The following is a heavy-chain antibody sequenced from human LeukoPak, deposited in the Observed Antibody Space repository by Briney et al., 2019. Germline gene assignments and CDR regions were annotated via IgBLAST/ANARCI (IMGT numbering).Heavy chain of an antibody. D-gene: IGHD6-13*01. J-gene: IGHJ3*02. CDR2: ISGSDGNT. CDR1: GSGFTFSTYA. V-gene: IGHV3-23*01. CDR3: VKDLHSSSWYRDAFDI. Sequence: GGSLRLSCAASGSGFTFSTYAMSWVRQAPGKGLEWVSSISGSDGNTFCADSVKGRFTISRDDSRKRLYMQMNSLRDEDTAVYHCVKDLHSSSWYRDAFDIWCQGTMVTVSP.